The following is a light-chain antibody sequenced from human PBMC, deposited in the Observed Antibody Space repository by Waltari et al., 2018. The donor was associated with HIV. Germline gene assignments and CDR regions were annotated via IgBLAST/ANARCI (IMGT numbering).Light chain of an antibody. CDR1: ENINTF. CDR3: LQGYSSILT. CDR2: GAS. Sequence: TQSPSSLSASVGDRVTIICRTSENINTFLNWFQQKPGKIPRLLIYGASRLESGVPSRFSGTGSGTDFSLTISGLQPEDFATYYCLQGYSSILTFGPGTKVEVK. J-gene: IGKJ3*01. V-gene: IGKV1-39*01.